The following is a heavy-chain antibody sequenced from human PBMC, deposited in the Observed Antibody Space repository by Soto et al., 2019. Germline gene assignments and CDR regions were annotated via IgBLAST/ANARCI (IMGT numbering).Heavy chain of an antibody. CDR1: GFTFSSYA. CDR3: AKDPNGDYVGAFES. CDR2: ISGGGGST. J-gene: IGHJ4*02. D-gene: IGHD4-17*01. Sequence: GGSLRLSCAASGFTFSSYAMSWVRQAPGKGLEWVSSISGGGGSTFYADSVKGRFTISRDNSKNTLYLQLSSLRAEDTAIYFCAKDPNGDYVGAFESWGQRSLVTVS. V-gene: IGHV3-23*01.